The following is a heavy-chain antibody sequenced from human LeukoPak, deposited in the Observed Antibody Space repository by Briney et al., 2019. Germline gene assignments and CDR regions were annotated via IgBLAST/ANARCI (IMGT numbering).Heavy chain of an antibody. J-gene: IGHJ4*02. CDR3: ARALGYCSNYGSGSCQLGPTYYFDY. D-gene: IGHD3-10*01. Sequence: SETLSLTCTVSGGSISSYYWSWIRQPPGKGLEWIGYIYYSGSTNYNPSLKSRVTISVDTSKNQFSLKLSSVTAADTAVYYCARALGYCSNYGSGSCQLGPTYYFDYWGQGTLVTVSS. CDR1: GGSISSYY. CDR2: IYYSGST. V-gene: IGHV4-59*01.